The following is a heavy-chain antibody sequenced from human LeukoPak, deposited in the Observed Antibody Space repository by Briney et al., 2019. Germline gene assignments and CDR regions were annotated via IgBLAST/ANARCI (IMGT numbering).Heavy chain of an antibody. J-gene: IGHJ4*02. V-gene: IGHV1-2*02. CDR3: VRDIAGSEYEYSGLF. CDR1: GYTFTGYY. CDR2: INPKRGDT. D-gene: IGHD1-26*01. Sequence: ASLKVSCKSSGYTFTGYYIHWVREAPGQGLEWMGWINPKRGDTDYAQRFQGRITMARDTSMSTAFMELYSLTSDDTAVYYCVRDIAGSEYEYSGLFWGEGTLVTVS.